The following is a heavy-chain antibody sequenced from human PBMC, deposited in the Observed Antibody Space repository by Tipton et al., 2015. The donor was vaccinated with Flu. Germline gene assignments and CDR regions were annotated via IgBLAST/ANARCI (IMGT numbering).Heavy chain of an antibody. CDR2: IHFSGST. Sequence: TLSLTCTVSGGSITGYYWSWVRQPPGRGLEWIGYIHFSGSTNYNPSLRSRVTLSLDTARTQFSLKLTSVTAADTAVYYCARHDYGDYHWFDPWGQGRRVAVSS. V-gene: IGHV4-59*08. D-gene: IGHD4-17*01. CDR1: GGSITGYY. J-gene: IGHJ5*02. CDR3: ARHDYGDYHWFDP.